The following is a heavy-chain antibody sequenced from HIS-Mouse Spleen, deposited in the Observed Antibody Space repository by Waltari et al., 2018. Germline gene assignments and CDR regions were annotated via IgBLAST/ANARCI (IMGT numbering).Heavy chain of an antibody. CDR3: ATATDEAGDAFDI. Sequence: QVQLVQSGAEVKKPGASVKVSCKVSGYTLTELSMHWVRQALGKGLEGMGGVEPEEGETIYAQKFQGTVTMTEETSTDTAYMELSSLRSEDTAVYYCATATDEAGDAFDIWGQGTMVTVSS. D-gene: IGHD6-19*01. J-gene: IGHJ3*02. CDR1: GYTLTELS. CDR2: VEPEEGET. V-gene: IGHV1-24*01.